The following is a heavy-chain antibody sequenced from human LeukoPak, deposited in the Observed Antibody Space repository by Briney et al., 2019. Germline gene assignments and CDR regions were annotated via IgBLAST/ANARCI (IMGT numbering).Heavy chain of an antibody. CDR1: GYTFTSYY. D-gene: IGHD3-22*01. CDR2: INPSGGST. CDR3: ARDGYYDSSGYYAHLYWYFDL. V-gene: IGHV1-46*01. Sequence: ASVKVSCKASGYTFTSYYMHWVRQAPGQGLEWMGIINPSGGSTSYAQKFQGRVTMTRDTSTSTVYMELSSLRSEDTAVYYCARDGYYDSSGYYAHLYWYFDLWGRGTLVTVSS. J-gene: IGHJ2*01.